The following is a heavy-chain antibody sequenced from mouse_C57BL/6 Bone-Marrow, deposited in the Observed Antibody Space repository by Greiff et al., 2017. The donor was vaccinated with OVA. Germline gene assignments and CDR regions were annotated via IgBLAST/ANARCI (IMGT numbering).Heavy chain of an antibody. V-gene: IGHV1-81*01. Sequence: VQLQQSGAELVRPGASVKLSCKASGYTFTSYGISWVKQRTGQGLEWIGEIYPRSGNTYYNEKFKGKATLTADKSSSTAYMELRRLTSEDAAVYCGARRALSNYFDDWGQGTTLTVSS. CDR1: GYTFTSYG. D-gene: IGHD3-1*01. J-gene: IGHJ2*01. CDR3: ARRALSNYFDD. CDR2: IYPRSGNT.